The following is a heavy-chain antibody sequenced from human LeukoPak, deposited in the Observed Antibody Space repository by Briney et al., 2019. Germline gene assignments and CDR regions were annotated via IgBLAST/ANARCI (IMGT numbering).Heavy chain of an antibody. Sequence: GRSLRLSCAASGFTFSSYDMHWVRQPTGKGQERVSVIGTAGDTYYPGSVKGRFTISRENAKNSLYLQMNSLRAGDTAVYYCARGTNYDILTGYYTGRGSWYFDLWGRGTLVTVSS. CDR2: IGTAGDT. J-gene: IGHJ2*01. D-gene: IGHD3-9*01. CDR1: GFTFSSYD. V-gene: IGHV3-13*01. CDR3: ARGTNYDILTGYYTGRGSWYFDL.